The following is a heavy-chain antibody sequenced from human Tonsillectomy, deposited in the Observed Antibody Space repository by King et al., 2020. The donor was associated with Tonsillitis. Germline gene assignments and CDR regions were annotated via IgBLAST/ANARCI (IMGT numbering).Heavy chain of an antibody. J-gene: IGHJ4*02. CDR3: AKGVLWFGDSEDY. CDR2: ISGSGGTT. V-gene: IGHV3-23*04. Sequence: VQLVESGGGLVQPGGSLRLSCAASGFTFSTSPMSWVRQAPGKGLEWVSAISGSGGTTYYANSVKDRFTISRDNSKNTLYLQMNSLRAEDTAVFYCAKGVLWFGDSEDYGGQGTLVSVSS. CDR1: GFTFSTSP. D-gene: IGHD3-10*01.